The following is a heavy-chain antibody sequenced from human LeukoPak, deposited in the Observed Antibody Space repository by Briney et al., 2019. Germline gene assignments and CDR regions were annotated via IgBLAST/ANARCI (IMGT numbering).Heavy chain of an antibody. V-gene: IGHV1-18*01. J-gene: IGHJ2*01. D-gene: IGHD6-13*01. CDR1: GYTFTSYG. CDR3: ARVYSSSWYPDWYFDL. Sequence: ASVKVSCKASGYTFTSYGISWVRQAPGQGLEWMGWISAYNGNTNYAQKLQGRVTMTRNTSISTAYMELSSLRSEDTAVYYCARVYSSSWYPDWYFDLWGRGTLVTVSS. CDR2: ISAYNGNT.